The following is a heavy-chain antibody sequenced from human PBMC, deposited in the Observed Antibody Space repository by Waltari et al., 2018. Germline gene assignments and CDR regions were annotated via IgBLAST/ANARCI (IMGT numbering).Heavy chain of an antibody. J-gene: IGHJ4*02. CDR1: GGSISSSSYY. CDR3: ARAVATPGVDY. Sequence: QLQLQESGPGLVKPSETLSLTCTVSGGSISSSSYYWGWIHQPPGKGLEWIGSIYYSGSTYYNPSLKSRVTISVDTSKNQFSLKLSSVTAADTAVYYCARAVATPGVDYWGQGTLVTVSS. V-gene: IGHV4-39*07. CDR2: IYYSGST. D-gene: IGHD3-10*01.